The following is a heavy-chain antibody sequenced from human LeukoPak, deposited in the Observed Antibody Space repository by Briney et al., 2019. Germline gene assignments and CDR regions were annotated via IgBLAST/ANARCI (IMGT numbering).Heavy chain of an antibody. CDR3: AKEGTTRILFGGYGMDV. CDR1: RFTFSNYA. D-gene: IGHD2-15*01. CDR2: ISYDGSNK. V-gene: IGHV3-30-3*01. J-gene: IGHJ6*02. Sequence: GRSLRLSCAASRFTFSNYAMHWVRQTPGKGLEWVAVISYDGSNKYYADSAKGRFTISRDNSKNTLYLQMNSLRAEDTAVYYCAKEGTTRILFGGYGMDVWGQGTTVTVSS.